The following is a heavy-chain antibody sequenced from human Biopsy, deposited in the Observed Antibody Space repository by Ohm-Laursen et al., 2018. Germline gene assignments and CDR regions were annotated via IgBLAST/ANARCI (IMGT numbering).Heavy chain of an antibody. CDR3: ARRKGRGYFDY. Sequence: SETLSLTCGVSGFSISSGFHWAWIRQPPGKGLERIGFIYRTGTTTYNPSFKSRVAMAVDTSKNQFSLTLNSVTAADTAVYYCARRKGRGYFDYWGQGTLVIVSS. V-gene: IGHV4-38-2*01. CDR1: GFSISSGFH. J-gene: IGHJ4*02. CDR2: IYRTGTT. D-gene: IGHD2-15*01.